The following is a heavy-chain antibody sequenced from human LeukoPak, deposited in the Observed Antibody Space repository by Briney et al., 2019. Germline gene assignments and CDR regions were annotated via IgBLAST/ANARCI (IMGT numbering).Heavy chain of an antibody. CDR2: INSDGSST. J-gene: IGHJ5*02. CDR3: ARGGMSGSFDP. D-gene: IGHD3-10*02. V-gene: IGHV3-74*01. Sequence: PGGSLTLSCAASGFTFSSYWMHWVRQAPGKGLVWVSSINSDGSSTSSAASVKGRFTISRDNAKNTLYLQMNSLRAEDTAVYYCARGGMSGSFDPWGQGTLVTVSS. CDR1: GFTFSSYW.